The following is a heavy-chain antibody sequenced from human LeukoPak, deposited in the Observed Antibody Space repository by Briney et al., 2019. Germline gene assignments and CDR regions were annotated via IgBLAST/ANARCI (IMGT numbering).Heavy chain of an antibody. Sequence: PSETLSLTCTVSGGSISSYYWSWIRQPPGKGLEWIWYIYHSGSTNYNPSLKSRITISVDTSKNQFSLKLSSVTAADTAVYYCAGGGQWLAFDSWGQGTLVTVSS. J-gene: IGHJ4*02. D-gene: IGHD6-19*01. CDR1: GGSISSYY. CDR2: IYHSGST. CDR3: AGGGQWLAFDS. V-gene: IGHV4-59*01.